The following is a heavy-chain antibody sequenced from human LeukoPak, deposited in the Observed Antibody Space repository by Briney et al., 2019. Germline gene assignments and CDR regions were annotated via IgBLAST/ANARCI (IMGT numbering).Heavy chain of an antibody. Sequence: KPSETLSLTCTVSGGSISNYYWSWIRQPAGKGLEWIGRIYTSGSTNYNPSLKSRVTMSVDTSKDQFSLNMRSLTAADTAVYYCARDYALTSLEMAAIFNWFDPWGQGTLVTVSS. D-gene: IGHD5-24*01. CDR2: IYTSGST. CDR3: ARDYALTSLEMAAIFNWFDP. CDR1: GGSISNYY. V-gene: IGHV4-4*07. J-gene: IGHJ5*02.